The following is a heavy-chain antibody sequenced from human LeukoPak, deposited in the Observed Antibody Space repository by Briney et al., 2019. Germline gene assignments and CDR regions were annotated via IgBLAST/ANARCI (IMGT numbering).Heavy chain of an antibody. Sequence: GGSLRLSCAASGFTFSSYWMNWARKAPGKGLEWVASINHNGNVNYYVDSVKGRFTISRDNAKNSLYLQMSNLRAEDTAVYFCARGGGLDVWGQGATVTVSS. CDR3: ARGGGLDV. V-gene: IGHV3-7*03. J-gene: IGHJ6*02. CDR2: INHNGNVN. D-gene: IGHD3-16*01. CDR1: GFTFSSYW.